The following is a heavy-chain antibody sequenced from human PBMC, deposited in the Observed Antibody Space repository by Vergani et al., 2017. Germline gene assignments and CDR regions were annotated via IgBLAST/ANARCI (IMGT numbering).Heavy chain of an antibody. J-gene: IGHJ5*02. CDR2: IYYSGST. CDR1: GASIRSSNYY. V-gene: IGHV4-39*01. Sequence: QLQLQESGPGLVKPSATLSLTCSVSGASIRSSNYYCGWIRQPPGKGLEWIASIYYSGSTYYNPSLKSRVTISVDTSKNQFSLKLSSVTAADTAVYFWARHSTVEWLVKLGWIDPWGQGILVTVSS. D-gene: IGHD6-19*01. CDR3: ARHSTVEWLVKLGWIDP.